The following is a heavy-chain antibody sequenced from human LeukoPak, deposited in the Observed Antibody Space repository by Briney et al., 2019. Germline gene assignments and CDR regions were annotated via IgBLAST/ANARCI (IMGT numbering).Heavy chain of an antibody. D-gene: IGHD3-10*01. CDR1: GFTFDDYA. CDR3: AKDFNDPWDGSGVAPAYYFDY. Sequence: PGRSLRLSCAASGFTFDDYAMHWVRQAPGKGLEWVSGISWNSGSIGYVDSVKGRFTISRDNAKNSLYLQMNSLRAEDTALYYCAKDFNDPWDGSGVAPAYYFDYWGQGTLVTVSS. CDR2: ISWNSGSI. V-gene: IGHV3-9*01. J-gene: IGHJ4*02.